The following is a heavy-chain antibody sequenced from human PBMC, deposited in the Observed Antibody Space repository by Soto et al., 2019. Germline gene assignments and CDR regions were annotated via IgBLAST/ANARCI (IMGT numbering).Heavy chain of an antibody. D-gene: IGHD6-13*01. CDR3: AVLILRIAAADNWFDP. CDR2: IYHSGST. CDR1: GGSISSSNW. Sequence: SETLSLTCAVSGGSISSSNWCSWVRQPPGKGLEWIGEIYHSGSTNYNPSLKSRVTISVDKSKNQFSLKLSSVTAADTAVYYCAVLILRIAAADNWFDPWGQGTPVTVS. V-gene: IGHV4-4*02. J-gene: IGHJ5*02.